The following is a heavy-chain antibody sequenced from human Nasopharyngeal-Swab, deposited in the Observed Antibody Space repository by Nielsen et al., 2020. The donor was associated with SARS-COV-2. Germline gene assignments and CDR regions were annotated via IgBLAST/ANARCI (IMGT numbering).Heavy chain of an antibody. J-gene: IGHJ4*02. CDR1: GYSFTSYW. D-gene: IGHD3-9*01. V-gene: IGHV5-51*01. Sequence: GESLKISCKGSGYSFTSYWIGWVRQMPGKGLEWMGIIYPGDSDTRYSPSFQGQVTISADKSISTAYLQWSSLKASDTAVYYCARGLRYFDWQTFFDYWGQGTLVTVSS. CDR3: ARGLRYFDWQTFFDY. CDR2: IYPGDSDT.